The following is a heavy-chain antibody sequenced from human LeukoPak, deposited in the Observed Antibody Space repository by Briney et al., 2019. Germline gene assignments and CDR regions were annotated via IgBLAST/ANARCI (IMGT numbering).Heavy chain of an antibody. D-gene: IGHD3-22*01. CDR3: ARDDYYDSSGYPIGYMDV. J-gene: IGHJ6*03. V-gene: IGHV3-48*03. CDR2: ISSSGSTM. Sequence: GGSLRLSCAASGFTFNSYEMNWVRQAPGKGLEWVSYISSSGSTMYYADSVKGRFTISRDNAKNSLYLQMNSLRAEDTAVYYCARDDYYDSSGYPIGYMDVWGKGTTVTVSS. CDR1: GFTFNSYE.